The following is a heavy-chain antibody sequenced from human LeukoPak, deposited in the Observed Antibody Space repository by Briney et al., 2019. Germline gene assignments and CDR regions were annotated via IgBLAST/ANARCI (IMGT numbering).Heavy chain of an antibody. D-gene: IGHD2-2*01. CDR3: ARGGRCSSTTCYPMDDAFDI. J-gene: IGHJ3*02. CDR1: GFTFSSFG. CDR2: ISYDGSNK. Sequence: GKSLRLSCAASGFTFSSFGIHWVRQAPGKGLEWVAVISYDGSNKYYADSVKGRFTISRDNSKNTLYLQMNSLRAEDTAVYYCARGGRCSSTTCYPMDDAFDIWGQGTMVTVSS. V-gene: IGHV3-30*03.